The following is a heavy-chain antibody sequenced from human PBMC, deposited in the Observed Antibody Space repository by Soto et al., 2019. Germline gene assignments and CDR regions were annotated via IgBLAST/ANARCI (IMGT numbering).Heavy chain of an antibody. J-gene: IGHJ3*01. CDR3: ARDSASSGVFT. D-gene: IGHD6-19*01. V-gene: IGHV4-4*02. Sequence: TSETLPLTCAVTGCSISISNWWTLFRQPPGEGLEWVGEISRSGTTNYKPSLKSRVSISVDKSRNEFSLNLGSVTAADTAMYYCARDSASSGVFTWGQGTMVTVSS. CDR2: ISRSGTT. CDR1: GCSISISNW.